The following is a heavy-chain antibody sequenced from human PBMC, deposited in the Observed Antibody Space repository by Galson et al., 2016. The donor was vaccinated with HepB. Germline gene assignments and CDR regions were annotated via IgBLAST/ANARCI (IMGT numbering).Heavy chain of an antibody. CDR3: SPLQWKSGGEDP. D-gene: IGHD4-11*01. J-gene: IGHJ5*02. Sequence: SLRLSCAASGFAFSSYWMHWVRQAPGKGLVWVSRITPDGTPKYADSVKGRFTISRDNAKNTVYLQMNSLRAEDTAVYYCSPLQWKSGGEDPWGQGTVVTVSS. CDR2: ITPDGTP. V-gene: IGHV3-74*01. CDR1: GFAFSSYW.